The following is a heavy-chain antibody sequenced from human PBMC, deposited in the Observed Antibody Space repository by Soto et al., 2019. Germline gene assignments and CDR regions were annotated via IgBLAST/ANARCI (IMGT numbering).Heavy chain of an antibody. V-gene: IGHV3-9*01. CDR3: AKGEGSSGYYSLFDY. J-gene: IGHJ4*02. D-gene: IGHD3-22*01. Sequence: EVQLVESGGGLVQPGRSLRLSCAASGFTCDDYAMHWVRQAPGKGLEWVSGISWNSGSIGYADSVKGRFTISRDNAKNSLYLQMNSLRADDTALYYCAKGEGSSGYYSLFDYWGQGTLVTVSS. CDR1: GFTCDDYA. CDR2: ISWNSGSI.